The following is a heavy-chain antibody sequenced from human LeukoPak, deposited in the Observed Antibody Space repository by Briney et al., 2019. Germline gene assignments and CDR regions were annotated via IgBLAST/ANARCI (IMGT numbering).Heavy chain of an antibody. D-gene: IGHD3-3*01. V-gene: IGHV1-18*01. CDR2: ISAYNGNT. Sequence: ASVKVSCKGSGYTFTSYGISWVRQAPGQGLEWMGWISAYNGNTNYAQKLQGRVTMTTDTSTSTAYMELRSLRSDDTAVYYCARLPDFWSGYYTEPFDYWGQGTLVTVSS. CDR1: GYTFTSYG. J-gene: IGHJ4*02. CDR3: ARLPDFWSGYYTEPFDY.